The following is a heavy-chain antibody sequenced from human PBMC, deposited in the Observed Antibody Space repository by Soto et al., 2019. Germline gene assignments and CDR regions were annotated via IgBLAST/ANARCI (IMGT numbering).Heavy chain of an antibody. J-gene: IGHJ4*02. V-gene: IGHV1-18*01. CDR1: GYTFTSYG. Sequence: GASVKVSCKASGYTFTSYGINWVRQAPGQGLEWMGWISAYNGNTNYAQKLQGRVTMTTDTSTSTAYMELRSLRSDDTAVYYCATIYYDSSGYYFIYWGQGTLVTVSS. CDR3: ATIYYDSSGYYFIY. D-gene: IGHD3-22*01. CDR2: ISAYNGNT.